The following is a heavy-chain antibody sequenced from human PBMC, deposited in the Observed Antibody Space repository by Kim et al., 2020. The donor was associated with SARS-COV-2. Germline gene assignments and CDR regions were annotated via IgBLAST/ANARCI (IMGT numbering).Heavy chain of an antibody. CDR3: ARALHYGSGSKLPPPGY. Sequence: SETLSLTCTVSGGSISSGDYYWSWIRQPPGKGLEWIGYIYYSGSTYYNPSLKSRVTISVDTSKNQFSLKLSSVTAADTAVYYCARALHYGSGSKLPPPGYWGQGTLVTVSS. D-gene: IGHD3-10*01. V-gene: IGHV4-30-4*01. J-gene: IGHJ4*02. CDR1: GGSISSGDYY. CDR2: IYYSGST.